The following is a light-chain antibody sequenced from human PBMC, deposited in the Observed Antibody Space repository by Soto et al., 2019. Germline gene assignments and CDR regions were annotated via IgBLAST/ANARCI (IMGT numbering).Light chain of an antibody. CDR2: GTS. Sequence: QTVVTQEPSLTVSPEGTVTLTCASSTGPVTSGYYAHWFQQKPGQAPRPLIYGTSNKHSWTPARFSGSLLGGKVVLTLSGVQPEDEAVYYCLLYYGGAVVFGGGTKLTVL. CDR1: TGPVTSGYY. CDR3: LLYYGGAVV. J-gene: IGLJ2*01. V-gene: IGLV7-43*01.